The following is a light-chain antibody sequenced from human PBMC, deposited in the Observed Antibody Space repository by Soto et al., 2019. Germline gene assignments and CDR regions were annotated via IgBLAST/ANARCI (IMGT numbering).Light chain of an antibody. Sequence: QSALTQPRSVSGSPGQSATISCTGTSSDVGAYNCVSWYQQHPGKAPKLMIYDVSKRPSGVPDRFSGSKSGNTSSLPISGLLAEDEADYYCCSYAGSNTHVVFGGGTKLTVL. V-gene: IGLV2-11*01. CDR1: SSDVGAYNC. CDR2: DVS. J-gene: IGLJ2*01. CDR3: CSYAGSNTHVV.